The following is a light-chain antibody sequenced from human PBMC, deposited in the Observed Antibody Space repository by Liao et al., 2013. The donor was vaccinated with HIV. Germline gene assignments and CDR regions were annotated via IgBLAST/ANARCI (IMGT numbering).Light chain of an antibody. J-gene: IGLJ1*01. CDR1: GTLDIKV. V-gene: IGLV3-21*01. CDR2: YNT. CDR3: QVWDRSSAHYV. Sequence: SYELTQPPSLSVAPGRTARITCGGNGTLDIKVVQWFQQKPGQAPVLFIYYNTDRPSGIPERFSGSNSGNTATLTISRVEAGDEAEYICQVWDRSSAHYVFGRGTKVTVL.